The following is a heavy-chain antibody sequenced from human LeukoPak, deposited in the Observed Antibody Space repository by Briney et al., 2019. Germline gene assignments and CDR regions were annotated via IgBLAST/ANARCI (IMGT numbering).Heavy chain of an antibody. CDR2: INHSGST. CDR1: GGSFSGYY. Sequence: PSETLSLTCAVYGGSFSGYYWSWIRQPPGKGLEWIGEINHSGSTNYNPSLKSRVTISVDTSKNQFSLKLSSVTAADTAVYYCASHRKRYCSGGSCYSTRLYYYYYMDVWGKGTTVTISS. J-gene: IGHJ6*03. CDR3: ASHRKRYCSGGSCYSTRLYYYYYMDV. D-gene: IGHD2-15*01. V-gene: IGHV4-34*01.